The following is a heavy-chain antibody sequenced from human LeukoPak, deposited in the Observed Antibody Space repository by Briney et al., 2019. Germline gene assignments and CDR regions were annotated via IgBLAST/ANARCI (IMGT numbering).Heavy chain of an antibody. CDR2: IKQDGSEK. D-gene: IGHD6-19*01. CDR1: GFTFSSYS. Sequence: GGSLRLSCAASGFTFSSYSMNWVRQAPGKGLEWVANIKQDGSEKYYVDSVKGRFTISRDNAKNSLYLQMNSLRAEDTAVYYCASELARSGWYNWGQGTMVTVSS. CDR3: ASELARSGWYN. J-gene: IGHJ3*01. V-gene: IGHV3-7*03.